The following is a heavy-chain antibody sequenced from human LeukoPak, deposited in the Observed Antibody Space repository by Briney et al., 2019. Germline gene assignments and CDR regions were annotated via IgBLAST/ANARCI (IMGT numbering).Heavy chain of an antibody. CDR2: IYYSGST. V-gene: IGHV4-59*01. D-gene: IGHD3-9*01. CDR1: GGSISSYY. J-gene: IGHJ6*03. Sequence: SETLSLTCTVSGGSISSYYWSWIRQPPGKGLEWIGYIYYSGSTNYNPSLKSRVTISVDTSKNQFSLKLSSVTAADTAVYYCAREGIRYKGHDYYYYMDVWGKGTTVTVSS. CDR3: AREGIRYKGHDYYYYMDV.